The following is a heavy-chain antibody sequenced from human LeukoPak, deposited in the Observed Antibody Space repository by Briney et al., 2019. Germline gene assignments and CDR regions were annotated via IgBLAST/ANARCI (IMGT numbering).Heavy chain of an antibody. CDR3: AKDGPYISSSNWFDP. CDR1: GFTFSSYG. CDR2: ISYDGSNK. V-gene: IGHV3-30*18. J-gene: IGHJ5*02. D-gene: IGHD6-6*01. Sequence: PGGSLRLSCAASGFTFSSYGMHWVRQAPGKGLEWVAIISYDGSNKYYADSVKGRFTISRDNSKNTLYLQMNSLRAEDTAVYYCAKDGPYISSSNWFDPWGQGTLVTVSS.